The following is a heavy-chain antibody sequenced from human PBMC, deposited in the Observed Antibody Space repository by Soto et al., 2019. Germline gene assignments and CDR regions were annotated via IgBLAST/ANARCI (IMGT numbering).Heavy chain of an antibody. D-gene: IGHD2-15*01. CDR3: ARTLSWRRGPFDS. V-gene: IGHV3-48*02. J-gene: IGHJ4*02. CDR1: GFTFRTYT. CDR2: ISGSSQTI. Sequence: EVQLVESGGGLVKPGGSLRLSCISSGFTFRTYTMNWVRQAPGKGLEWVSYISGSSQTIFYADSVRGRFTISRDNANNSTYLQMVSLRDEDTAVYYCARTLSWRRGPFDSWGQGTLVTVSS.